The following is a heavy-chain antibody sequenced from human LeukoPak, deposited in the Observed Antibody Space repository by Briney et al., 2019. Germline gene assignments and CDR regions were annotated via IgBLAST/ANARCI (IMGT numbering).Heavy chain of an antibody. CDR1: GFTFSSYW. Sequence: GGSLRLSCAASGFTFSSYWMSWVRQSPGKGLEWVANIKPDGSEKYYMDSVKGRFTIYRDNAKNTLYLEMNSLRAEDTAEYFCARERMYSGSGSTYPYYDYWGQGTLVTVSS. CDR3: ARERMYSGSGSTYPYYDY. V-gene: IGHV3-7*01. CDR2: IKPDGSEK. D-gene: IGHD3-10*01. J-gene: IGHJ4*02.